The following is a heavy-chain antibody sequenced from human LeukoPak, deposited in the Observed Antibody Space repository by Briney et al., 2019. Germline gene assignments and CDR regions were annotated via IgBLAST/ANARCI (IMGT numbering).Heavy chain of an antibody. Sequence: PGWSLRLSCTAFGFTFGDYAMSWVRQAPGKWPEWVGFIRRKANAGTTEYAASVKGRFTISRDDSKSIAYLQMNSLKTEDTAVYYCTSGLYYDSWSDLFDYWGQGTLVTVSS. J-gene: IGHJ4*02. CDR2: IRRKANAGTT. D-gene: IGHD3-3*01. CDR1: GFTFGDYA. V-gene: IGHV3-49*04. CDR3: TSGLYYDSWSDLFDY.